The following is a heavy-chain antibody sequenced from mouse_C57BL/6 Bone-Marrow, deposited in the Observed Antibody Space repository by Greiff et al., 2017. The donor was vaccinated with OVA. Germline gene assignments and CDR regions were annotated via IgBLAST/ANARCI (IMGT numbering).Heavy chain of an antibody. CDR1: GYSITSGYY. Sequence: VQLQQSGPGLVKPSQSLSLTSSVTGYSITSGYYWNWIRQFPGNKLEWMGYISYDGSNNYNPSLKNRISITRDTSKNQFFLKLNSVTTEDTATYYCARDGTFYAMDYWGQGTSVTVSS. D-gene: IGHD1-1*02. V-gene: IGHV3-6*01. J-gene: IGHJ4*01. CDR3: ARDGTFYAMDY. CDR2: ISYDGSN.